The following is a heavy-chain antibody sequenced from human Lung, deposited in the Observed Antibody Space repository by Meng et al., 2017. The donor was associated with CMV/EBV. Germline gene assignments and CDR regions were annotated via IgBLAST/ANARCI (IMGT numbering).Heavy chain of an antibody. CDR3: ARDHVVRGVYCAY. Sequence: CEASGYTFASYGISWVRQAPGQRPEWMGWISDYSEKTGIAQVFAGELSMTTDISTNTAYMDLRSLTSDDTAVYYCARDHVVRGVYCAYWGQGTLVTVSS. D-gene: IGHD3-10*01. CDR1: GYTFASYG. CDR2: ISDYSEKT. J-gene: IGHJ4*02. V-gene: IGHV1-18*01.